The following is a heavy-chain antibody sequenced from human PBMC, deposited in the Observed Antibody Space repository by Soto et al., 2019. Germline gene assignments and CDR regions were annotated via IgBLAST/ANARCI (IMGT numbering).Heavy chain of an antibody. V-gene: IGHV3-33*01. CDR2: IWYDGSNK. J-gene: IGHJ4*02. Sequence: GGSLRLSCAASGFTFSSYGMHWVRQFPGKGLEWVAVIWYDGSNKYYADSVKGRFTISRDNSKNTLYLQMNSLRAEDTAVYYCARDGYCSGGSCYSVPVFDYWGQGT. D-gene: IGHD2-15*01. CDR3: ARDGYCSGGSCYSVPVFDY. CDR1: GFTFSSYG.